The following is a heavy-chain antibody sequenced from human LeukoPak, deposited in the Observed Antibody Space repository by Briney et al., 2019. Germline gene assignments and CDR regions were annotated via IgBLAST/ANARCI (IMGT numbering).Heavy chain of an antibody. D-gene: IGHD6-19*01. CDR2: INYSGST. CDR1: GGSISSYY. J-gene: IGHJ4*02. Sequence: SETLSLTCTVSGGSISSYYWSWIRQPPGKGLEWIGCINYSGSTNYNPSLKSRVTMSVDTSKNQFSLKLSSVTAADTAVYYCARVSVAGTLDYWGQGTLVTVSS. CDR3: ARVSVAGTLDY. V-gene: IGHV4-59*12.